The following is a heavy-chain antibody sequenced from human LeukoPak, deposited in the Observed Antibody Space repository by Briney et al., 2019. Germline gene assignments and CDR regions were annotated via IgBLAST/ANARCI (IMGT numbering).Heavy chain of an antibody. Sequence: SSVKVSCKASGGTFSSYAISWVRQAPGQGLEWMGGIIPIFGTANYAQKFQGRVTITTDESTSTAYMELSSLRSEDTAVYYCARGSVGGSGWSYWGQGTLATVSS. CDR1: GGTFSSYA. CDR3: ARGSVGGSGWSY. J-gene: IGHJ4*02. CDR2: IIPIFGTA. V-gene: IGHV1-69*05. D-gene: IGHD6-19*01.